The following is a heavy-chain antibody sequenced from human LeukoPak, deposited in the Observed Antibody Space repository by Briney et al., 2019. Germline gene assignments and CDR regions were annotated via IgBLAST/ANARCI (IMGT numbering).Heavy chain of an antibody. CDR1: GLTFSSYN. Sequence: SGGSLRLSCAASGLTFSSYNRNWVRQAPGKGLEWVAYISSSSSYIYYPAPVKRGFTISRDNDKHSLSLQMNTPGAEDPVVYYCARDPDSEYSGYDSEGAFDIWGQGTMVTVSS. D-gene: IGHD5-12*01. CDR2: ISSSSSYI. V-gene: IGHV3-21*01. CDR3: ARDPDSEYSGYDSEGAFDI. J-gene: IGHJ3*02.